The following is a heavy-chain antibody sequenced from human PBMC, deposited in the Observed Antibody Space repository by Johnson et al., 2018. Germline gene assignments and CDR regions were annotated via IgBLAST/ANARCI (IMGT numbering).Heavy chain of an antibody. V-gene: IGHV4-39*07. CDR1: GGSISSSSYY. J-gene: IGHJ3*02. Sequence: QVQLQESGPGLVKXSETLSLXCTVSGGSISSSSYYWGWIRQPPGKGLEWIGSIYYSGSTYYNPSLKSRVTISVETSKNQFSQKLSSGTAADTAVYYCASGEWESRAFDIWGQGTSVTVSS. CDR3: ASGEWESRAFDI. CDR2: IYYSGST. D-gene: IGHD1-26*01.